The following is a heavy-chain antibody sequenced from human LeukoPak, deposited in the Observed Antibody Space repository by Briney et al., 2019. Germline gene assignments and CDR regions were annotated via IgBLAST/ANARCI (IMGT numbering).Heavy chain of an antibody. D-gene: IGHD2-2*01. CDR1: GFTFSSYA. Sequence: GGSLRLSCAASGFTFSSYAMHWVRQAPGKGLEWVAVISYDGSNKYYADSVKGRFTISRDNSKNTLYLQMNSLRAEDTAVYYCARVSKYQQLSEAYFQHWGQGTLVTVSS. J-gene: IGHJ1*01. V-gene: IGHV3-30-3*01. CDR3: ARVSKYQQLSEAYFQH. CDR2: ISYDGSNK.